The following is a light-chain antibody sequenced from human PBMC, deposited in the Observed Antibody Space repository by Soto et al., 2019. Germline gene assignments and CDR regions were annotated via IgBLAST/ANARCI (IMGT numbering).Light chain of an antibody. V-gene: IGLV2-23*01. CDR3: SSYAGSWL. Sequence: QSALTQPASVSGSPGQSITISCTGTSSDVGSYNLVSWYQQHPGKAPKLMIYEGTKRPSGVSDRFSGSKSGNTSSLTISGLQAEDEADYYCSSYAGSWLFGGGTQLTVL. CDR2: EGT. CDR1: SSDVGSYNL. J-gene: IGLJ3*02.